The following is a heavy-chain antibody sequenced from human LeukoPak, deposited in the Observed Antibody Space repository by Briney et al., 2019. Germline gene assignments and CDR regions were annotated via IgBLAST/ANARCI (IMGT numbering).Heavy chain of an antibody. V-gene: IGHV1-69*13. J-gene: IGHJ6*03. CDR2: IIPIFGTA. Sequence: ASVKVSCKASGCTFNNYAVSWVRQAPGLGLEWMGGIIPIFGTANYAQKFQGRITITADESTSTNYMELSSLRSEATAVYYCARVRERGYSYVAHYYYYYTDGWGKGTTVTVSS. CDR1: GCTFNNYA. D-gene: IGHD5-18*01. CDR3: ARVRERGYSYVAHYYYYYTDG.